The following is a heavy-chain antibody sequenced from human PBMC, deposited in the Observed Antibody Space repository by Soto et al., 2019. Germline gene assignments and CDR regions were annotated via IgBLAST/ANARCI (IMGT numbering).Heavy chain of an antibody. CDR1: GYTFTNHG. D-gene: IGHD2-2*01. CDR3: SRSRKRMPGPYYYYGMDV. CDR2: LNPYNANT. V-gene: IGHV1-18*04. J-gene: IGHJ6*02. Sequence: APVKVSCKTSGYTFTNHGINWVRQAPGQGLEWMGWLNPYNANTNYAQKLQGRVTMTTDTSTSTAYMELSSLRSEDTAVYYCSRSRKRMPGPYYYYGMDVWGQGTTVTVSS.